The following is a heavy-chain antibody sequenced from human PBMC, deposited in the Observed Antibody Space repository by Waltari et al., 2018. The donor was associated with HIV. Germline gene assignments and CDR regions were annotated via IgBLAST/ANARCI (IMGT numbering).Heavy chain of an antibody. D-gene: IGHD6-13*01. CDR3: ARGGPGPAAGLDYYYYGMDV. CDR2: ISSSGSTI. V-gene: IGHV3-48*03. J-gene: IGHJ6*02. Sequence: EVQLVESGGGLVQPGGSLRLSCAASGFTFSSYEMNWVRQAPGKGLEWVSYISSSGSTIYYADSVKGRFTISRDNAKNSLYLQMNSLRAEDTAVYYCARGGPGPAAGLDYYYYGMDVWGQGTTVTVSS. CDR1: GFTFSSYE.